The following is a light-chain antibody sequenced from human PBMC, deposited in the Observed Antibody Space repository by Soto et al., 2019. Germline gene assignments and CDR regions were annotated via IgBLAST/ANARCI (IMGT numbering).Light chain of an antibody. CDR1: QSVASN. CDR2: GAS. V-gene: IGKV3-15*01. Sequence: IVMTQSPATLSVSPGERATFSCRASQSVASNLAWYQQRLGQAPRLLVYGASTRATGIPARFSGSGSGTEFTLTISSVQSEDFAVYYCQQYNKWPVFTFGPGTRVDIK. CDR3: QQYNKWPVFT. J-gene: IGKJ3*01.